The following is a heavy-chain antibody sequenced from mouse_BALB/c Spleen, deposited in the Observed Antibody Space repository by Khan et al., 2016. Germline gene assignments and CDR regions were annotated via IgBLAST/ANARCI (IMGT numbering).Heavy chain of an antibody. CDR2: IYPGSGST. J-gene: IGHJ1*01. D-gene: IGHD1-1*01. CDR1: GYTFTDYV. Sequence: QVQLQQPGPELVKPGASVKMSCKAAGYTFTDYVISWVKQRTGQGLEWIGEIYPGSGSTYYNEKFKGKATLTADKSSNTAYMQLSSLTSEDSAVYFCARSYYGSSYLWYFDVWGAGTTVTVSS. CDR3: ARSYYGSSYLWYFDV. V-gene: IGHV1-77*01.